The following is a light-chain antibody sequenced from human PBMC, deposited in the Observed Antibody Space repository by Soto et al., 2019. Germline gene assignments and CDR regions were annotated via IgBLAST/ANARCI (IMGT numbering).Light chain of an antibody. V-gene: IGKV3-11*01. CDR2: DAS. CDR3: QQRSNWPPT. J-gene: IGKJ1*01. Sequence: EIVMTQSPGTLSVSPGERATLSCRASQSVSSNLAWYQQKPGQAPRLLISDASNRATGIPARFSGSGSGTDFTLTISSLEPEDFAVYYCQQRSNWPPTFGQGTKVDIK. CDR1: QSVSSN.